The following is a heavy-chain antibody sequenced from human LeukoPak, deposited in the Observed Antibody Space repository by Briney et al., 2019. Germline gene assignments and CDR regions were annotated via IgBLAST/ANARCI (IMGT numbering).Heavy chain of an antibody. CDR1: GFTFSSYA. V-gene: IGHV3-23*01. CDR2: ISGSGGST. Sequence: GGSLRLSCAASGFTFSSYAMSWVRQAPGKGLEWVSAISGSGGSTYYADSVKGRFTISRDNSKNTLYLQMNSLRAEDTAVYYCANPSGEQRAGYYYYGMDVWGQGTTVTVSS. J-gene: IGHJ6*02. D-gene: IGHD3-10*01. CDR3: ANPSGEQRAGYYYYGMDV.